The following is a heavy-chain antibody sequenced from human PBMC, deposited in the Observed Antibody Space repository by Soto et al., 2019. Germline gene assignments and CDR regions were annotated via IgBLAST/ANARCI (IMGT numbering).Heavy chain of an antibody. D-gene: IGHD4-17*01. Sequence: TSETLSLTCAVYGGSFSGYYWSWIRQPPGKGLEWIGEINHSGSTNYNPSLKSRVTISVDTSKNQFSLKLSSVTAADTAVYYCARPSADYGDYVGYFQHWGQGTLVTVSS. J-gene: IGHJ1*01. V-gene: IGHV4-34*01. CDR1: GGSFSGYY. CDR2: INHSGST. CDR3: ARPSADYGDYVGYFQH.